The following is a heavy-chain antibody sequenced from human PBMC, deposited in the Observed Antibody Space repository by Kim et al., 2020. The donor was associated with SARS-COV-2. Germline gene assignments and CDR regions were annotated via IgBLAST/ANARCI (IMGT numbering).Heavy chain of an antibody. D-gene: IGHD3-10*01. Sequence: YADSGKGRFTISRDNSKNTLYLQMNSLRAEDTAVYYCAKYYYGSGSYFDYWGQGTLVTVSS. J-gene: IGHJ4*02. V-gene: IGHV3-23*01. CDR3: AKYYYGSGSYFDY.